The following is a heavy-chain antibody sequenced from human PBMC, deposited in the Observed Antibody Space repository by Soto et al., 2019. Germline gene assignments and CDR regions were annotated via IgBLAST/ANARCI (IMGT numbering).Heavy chain of an antibody. D-gene: IGHD3-22*01. CDR2: ISSSSSTI. Sequence: GGSLRLSCAASGFIFSSYGMNWVRQATGKGLEWVSFISSSSSTIYYADSVKGRFTISRDNAKNSLYLQMNSLRDEDTAVYYCARDVGYYYDSSGYYRFDYWGQGTPVTAPQ. CDR3: ARDVGYYYDSSGYYRFDY. CDR1: GFIFSSYG. J-gene: IGHJ4*02. V-gene: IGHV3-48*02.